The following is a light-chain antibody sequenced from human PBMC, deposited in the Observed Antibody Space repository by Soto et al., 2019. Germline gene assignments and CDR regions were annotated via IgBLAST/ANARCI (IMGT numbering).Light chain of an antibody. J-gene: IGKJ3*01. Sequence: DIQMTQSPPSLSGSVGDRVTITFQASHDIGNSLNWYQHKPGKAPKLVIYDAYNLETGVPSTFSGSGFGTDFTFTISSLRPEDIATYYCQKSDHLPLFGPGTKVDIK. CDR1: HDIGNS. CDR2: DAY. V-gene: IGKV1-33*01. CDR3: QKSDHLPL.